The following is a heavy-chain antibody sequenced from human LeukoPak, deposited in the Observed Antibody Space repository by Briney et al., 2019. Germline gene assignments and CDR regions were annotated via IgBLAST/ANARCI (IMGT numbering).Heavy chain of an antibody. V-gene: IGHV3-21*01. D-gene: IGHD2-15*01. CDR1: GFTFSSYS. CDR2: ISSSSSYI. Sequence: GGSLRLSCAASGFTFSSYSMSWVRQAPGKGLEWVSSISSSSSYIYYADSVKGRFTISRDNAKNSLYLQMNSLRAEDTAVYYCARDPGGYCSGGSCFLHGENAFDIWGQGTMVTVSS. CDR3: ARDPGGYCSGGSCFLHGENAFDI. J-gene: IGHJ3*02.